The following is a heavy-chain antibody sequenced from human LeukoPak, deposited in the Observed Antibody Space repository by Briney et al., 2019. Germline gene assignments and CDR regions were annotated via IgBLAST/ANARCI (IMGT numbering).Heavy chain of an antibody. CDR3: ARVLKKGSGWYGNGMDV. J-gene: IGHJ6*02. V-gene: IGHV1-69*04. CDR2: IIPILGIA. CDR1: GGTFSSYA. D-gene: IGHD6-19*01. Sequence: GASVKVSCKASGGTFSSYAISWVRQAPGQGLEWMGRIIPILGIANYAQKFQGRVTITADKSTSTAYMELSSLRSEDTAVYYCARVLKKGSGWYGNGMDVWGQGTTVTVSS.